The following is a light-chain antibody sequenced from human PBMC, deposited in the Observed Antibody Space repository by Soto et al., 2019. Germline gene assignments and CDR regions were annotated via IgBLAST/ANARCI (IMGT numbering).Light chain of an antibody. CDR3: QQYNNWPPVT. CDR1: QSVSTK. V-gene: IGKV3-15*01. CDR2: GAS. Sequence: EIVMTQSPATLSVSPGERATLSCRASQSVSTKLAWYQQKPGQAPRLLTYGASTRATGIPARFSGSGSGTEFTLTISSLQSEDFAVYYCQQYNNWPPVTFGGGTKVDIK. J-gene: IGKJ4*01.